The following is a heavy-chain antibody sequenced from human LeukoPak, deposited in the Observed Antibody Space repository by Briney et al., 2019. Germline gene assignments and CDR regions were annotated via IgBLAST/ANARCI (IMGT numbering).Heavy chain of an antibody. CDR2: ISYDGSNK. J-gene: IGHJ4*02. CDR1: GFTFSSYV. CDR3: ARSNYDSSGYVENFDY. D-gene: IGHD3-22*01. V-gene: IGHV3-30*04. Sequence: PGGSLRLSCAASGFTFSSYVMHWVRQAPGEGLEWVAVISYDGSNKYYADSVKGRFTISRDNSKNTLYLQMNSLRAEDTAVYYCARSNYDSSGYVENFDYWGQGTLVTVSS.